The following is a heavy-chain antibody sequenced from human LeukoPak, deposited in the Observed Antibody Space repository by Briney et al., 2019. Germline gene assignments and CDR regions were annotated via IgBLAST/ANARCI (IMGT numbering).Heavy chain of an antibody. D-gene: IGHD3-3*01. Sequence: PGGSLRLSCAASGFTFSNYAMSWVRQAPGKGLEWVSGISNSGGSTYYADSVKGRFTISRDNSKNTLYLQMNSLRAEDTAVYYCAKGVGYYDFWSGYPDYFDYWAREPWSPSPQ. V-gene: IGHV3-23*01. J-gene: IGHJ4*02. CDR2: ISNSGGST. CDR1: GFTFSNYA. CDR3: AKGVGYYDFWSGYPDYFDY.